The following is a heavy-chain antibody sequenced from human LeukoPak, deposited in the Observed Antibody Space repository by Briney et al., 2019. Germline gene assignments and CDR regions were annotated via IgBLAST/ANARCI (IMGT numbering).Heavy chain of an antibody. V-gene: IGHV4-59*08. CDR2: IYYSGST. D-gene: IGHD5-24*01. J-gene: IGHJ3*02. CDR1: SGSISSYY. CDR3: GRHRGAFDI. Sequence: SETLSLTCTVSSGSISSYYWSWIRQPPGKGLEWIGYIYYSGSTNYNPSLKSRVTISVDTSKNQFSLKLSSVTAADTAVYYCGRHRGAFDIWGQGTMVTVSS.